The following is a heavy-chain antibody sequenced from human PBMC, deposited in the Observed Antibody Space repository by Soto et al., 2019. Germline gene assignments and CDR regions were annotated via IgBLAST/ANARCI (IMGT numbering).Heavy chain of an antibody. Sequence: QVQLVESGGGVVQPGRSLRLSCAASGFTFSSYGMHWVRQAPGKGLEWVALISHEGSNKYYVDSVKGRFTISRDNSKNTLFLQMNSLRAGDTAVYYCAEDRLRGGFLTTATTNGMDVWGQGTTVTVSS. CDR2: ISHEGSNK. J-gene: IGHJ6*02. V-gene: IGHV3-30*18. D-gene: IGHD1-26*01. CDR1: GFTFSSYG. CDR3: AEDRLRGGFLTTATTNGMDV.